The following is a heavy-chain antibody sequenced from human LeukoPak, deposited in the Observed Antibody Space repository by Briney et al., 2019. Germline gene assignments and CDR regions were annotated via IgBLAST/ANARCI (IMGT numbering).Heavy chain of an antibody. Sequence: GGSLRLSCAASGFTFSSYAMSWVRQAPGKGLEWVSAISGSGGSTYYADSVKGRFTISRDNSKNTLYLQMNSLRAEDTAVYYCAREIPMIVVVISPGAFDIWGQGTMVTVSS. D-gene: IGHD3-22*01. CDR2: ISGSGGST. CDR1: GFTFSSYA. V-gene: IGHV3-23*01. CDR3: AREIPMIVVVISPGAFDI. J-gene: IGHJ3*02.